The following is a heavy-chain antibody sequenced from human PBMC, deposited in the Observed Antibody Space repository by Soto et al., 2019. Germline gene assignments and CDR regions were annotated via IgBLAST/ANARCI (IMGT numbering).Heavy chain of an antibody. Sequence: GGSLRLSCAASGFTFSSYGMHWVRQAPGKGLEWVAVIWYDGSNKYYADSVKGRFTISRDNSKNTLYLQMNSLRAEDTAVYYCARDQRGYSPLDYWGQGTLVTVSS. CDR2: IWYDGSNK. CDR3: ARDQRGYSPLDY. CDR1: GFTFSSYG. J-gene: IGHJ4*02. V-gene: IGHV3-33*01. D-gene: IGHD5-18*01.